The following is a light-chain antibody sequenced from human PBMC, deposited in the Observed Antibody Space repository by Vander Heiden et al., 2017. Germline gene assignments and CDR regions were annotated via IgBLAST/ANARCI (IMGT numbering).Light chain of an antibody. CDR2: KAS. J-gene: IGKJ1*01. CDR3: QQYNSLET. CDR1: QSISNW. Sequence: DIQMTQSPFTLSASVGDGVTITCRASQSISNWLAWYQQKPGKAPNLLIYKASNLEGGVPSRFSGSGSGTEFTLTISSLQPDDFAIYYCQQYNSLETFGQGTKVEIK. V-gene: IGKV1-5*03.